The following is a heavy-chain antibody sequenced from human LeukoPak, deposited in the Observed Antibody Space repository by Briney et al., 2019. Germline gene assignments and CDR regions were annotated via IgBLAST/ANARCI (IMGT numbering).Heavy chain of an antibody. J-gene: IGHJ4*02. V-gene: IGHV3-48*03. D-gene: IGHD1-26*01. CDR2: ISDSGSSI. CDR3: GSVTLVGPTGDY. Sequence: PGGSLRLSCAASGFTFSNYEMNWVRQAPGKGLEWVSYISDSGSSIYYADSVKGRFTISRDNAKNSLYLQMNSLGAEDTSVYYCGSVTLVGPTGDYWGQGTLVTVSS. CDR1: GFTFSNYE.